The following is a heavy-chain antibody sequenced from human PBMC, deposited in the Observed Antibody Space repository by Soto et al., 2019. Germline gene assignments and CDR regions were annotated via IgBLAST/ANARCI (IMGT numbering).Heavy chain of an antibody. D-gene: IGHD3-3*01. J-gene: IGHJ4*02. CDR1: GYTFTSYG. CDR2: ISAYNGNT. CDR3: ARANDFWSGYPGFDY. Sequence: ASVKVSCTASGYTFTSYGISWVRQAPGQGLEWMGWISAYNGNTNYAQKLQGRVTMTTDTSTSTAYMELRSLRSDDTAVYYCARANDFWSGYPGFDYWGQGTLVTVS. V-gene: IGHV1-18*01.